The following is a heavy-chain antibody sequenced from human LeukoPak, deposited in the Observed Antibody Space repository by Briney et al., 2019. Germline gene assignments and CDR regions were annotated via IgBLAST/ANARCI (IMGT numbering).Heavy chain of an antibody. CDR3: AKARIAATIYPKEVNFDY. D-gene: IGHD5-12*01. V-gene: IGHV3-23*01. Sequence: GGPLRLSCGASGFSFSSYAMSWVRQAPGKGLEWVSTITGGGGSTYYADSVKGRFTISRDNSKDTFYLQMNSLRVEDTAVYYCAKARIAATIYPKEVNFDYWGQGTLVTVSS. CDR1: GFSFSSYA. J-gene: IGHJ4*02. CDR2: ITGGGGST.